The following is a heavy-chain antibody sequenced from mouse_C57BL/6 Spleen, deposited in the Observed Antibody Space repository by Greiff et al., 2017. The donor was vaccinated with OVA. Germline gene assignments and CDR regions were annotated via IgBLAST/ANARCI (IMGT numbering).Heavy chain of an antibody. V-gene: IGHV1-4*01. D-gene: IGHD3-1*01. J-gene: IGHJ2*01. Sequence: QVQLQQSGAELARPGASVKMSCKASGYTFTSYTMHWVKQRPGQGLEWIGYINPSSGYTKYNQKFKDKATLTADKSSSTAYMQLSSLTSEDSAVYYCARSGRLAYYFDYWGQGTTLTVSS. CDR3: ARSGRLAYYFDY. CDR2: INPSSGYT. CDR1: GYTFTSYT.